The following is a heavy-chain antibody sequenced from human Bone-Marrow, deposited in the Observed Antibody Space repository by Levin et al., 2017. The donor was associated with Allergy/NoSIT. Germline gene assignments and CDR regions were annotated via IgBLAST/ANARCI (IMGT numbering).Heavy chain of an antibody. J-gene: IGHJ6*02. CDR3: ARDYGDYEVGYYYYGMDV. Sequence: ASVKVSCKASGGTFSSYAISWVRQAPGQGLEWMGGIIPIFGTANYAQKFQGRVTITADESTSTAYMELSSLRSEDTAVYYCARDYGDYEVGYYYYGMDVWGQGTTVTVSS. CDR1: GGTFSSYA. D-gene: IGHD4-17*01. V-gene: IGHV1-69*13. CDR2: IIPIFGTA.